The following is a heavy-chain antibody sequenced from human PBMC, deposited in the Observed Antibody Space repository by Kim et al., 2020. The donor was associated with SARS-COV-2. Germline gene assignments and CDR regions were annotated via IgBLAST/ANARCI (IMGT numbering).Heavy chain of an antibody. Sequence: GGSLRLSCAASGFTFSSYGMHWVRQAPGKGLEWVAVISYDGSNKYYADSVKGRFTISRDNSKNTLYLQMNSLRAEDTAVYYCAKDWGYYYDSSGYYDYWGPGTLFTVSS. V-gene: IGHV3-30*18. J-gene: IGHJ4*02. D-gene: IGHD3-22*01. CDR2: ISYDGSNK. CDR1: GFTFSSYG. CDR3: AKDWGYYYDSSGYYDY.